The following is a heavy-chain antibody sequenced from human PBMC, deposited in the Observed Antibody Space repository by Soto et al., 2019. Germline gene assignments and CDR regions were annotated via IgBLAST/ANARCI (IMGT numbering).Heavy chain of an antibody. CDR3: ARGEGRTADYYYYGMDV. V-gene: IGHV3-48*03. Sequence: TGGSLRLSCAASGFTFSSYEMNWVRQAPGKGLEWVSYISSSGSTIYYADSVKGRFTISRDNAKNSLYLQMNSLRAEDTAVYYCARGEGRTADYYYYGMDVWGQGTTVTVSS. CDR1: GFTFSSYE. J-gene: IGHJ6*02. D-gene: IGHD3-16*01. CDR2: ISSSGSTI.